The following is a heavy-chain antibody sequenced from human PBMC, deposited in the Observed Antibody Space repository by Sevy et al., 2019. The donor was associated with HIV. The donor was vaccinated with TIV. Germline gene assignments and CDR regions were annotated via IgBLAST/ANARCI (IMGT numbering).Heavy chain of an antibody. V-gene: IGHV4-61*01. CDR2: ISDIGST. Sequence: SETLSLTCTVSGGSLSSGSYYWIWIRQPPGKGLEWIGYISDIGSTNYNPSLKSQVTISVDTSKNQLSLRLTSVTAADTAVYYGVRDRITAAGGYFDNWGQGTLVTVSS. CDR1: GGSLSSGSYY. CDR3: VRDRITAAGGYFDN. D-gene: IGHD6-13*01. J-gene: IGHJ4*02.